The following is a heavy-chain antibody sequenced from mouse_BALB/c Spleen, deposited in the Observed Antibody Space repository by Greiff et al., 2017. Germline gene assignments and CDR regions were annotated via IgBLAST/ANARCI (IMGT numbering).Heavy chain of an antibody. D-gene: IGHD2-1*01. CDR2: IYPGNSDT. J-gene: IGHJ3*01. Sequence: EVQLQQSGTVLARPGASVKMSCKASGYSFTSYWMHWVKQRPGQGLEWIGAIYPGNSDTSYNQKFKGKAKLTAVTSASTAYMELSSLTNEDSAVYYCTRGDGNYLAWFAYWGQGTLVTVSA. V-gene: IGHV1-5*01. CDR3: TRGDGNYLAWFAY. CDR1: GYSFTSYW.